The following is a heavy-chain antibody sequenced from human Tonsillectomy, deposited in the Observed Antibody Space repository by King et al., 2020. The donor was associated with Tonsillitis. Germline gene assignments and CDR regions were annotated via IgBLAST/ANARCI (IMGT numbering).Heavy chain of an antibody. Sequence: VQLVESGGEVKKPGASVKVSCKASGYTFTTYGINWVRQAPGQGLECMGWISTYNGETDFAQKFQGRVTLTTNTSTSTVYMELRSLRSDDTAVYYCARGHEDWFFDLWGRGTLVTVSS. CDR1: GYTFTTYG. CDR2: ISTYNGET. J-gene: IGHJ2*01. CDR3: ARGHEDWFFDL. V-gene: IGHV1-18*04.